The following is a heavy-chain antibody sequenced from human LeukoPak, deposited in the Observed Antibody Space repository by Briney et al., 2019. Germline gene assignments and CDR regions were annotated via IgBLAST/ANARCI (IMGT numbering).Heavy chain of an antibody. CDR2: IYYSGTT. J-gene: IGHJ4*02. V-gene: IGHV4-39*01. CDR3: GRGGSGSRGDFDY. D-gene: IGHD2-15*01. Sequence: PSETLSLTCTVSGGSISASSYYWGWIRQPPGKGLEWIATIYYSGTTYYNPSLKSRVTISVDTSKNQFSLNLSSVTAADTAVYYCGRGGSGSRGDFDYGAKETLVTVP. CDR1: GGSISASSYY.